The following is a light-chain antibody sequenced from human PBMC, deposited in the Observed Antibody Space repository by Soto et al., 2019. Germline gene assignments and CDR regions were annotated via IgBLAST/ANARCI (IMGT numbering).Light chain of an antibody. Sequence: DIQMTQSPSSLSASVGDRVTISCRSSQNIHKYLNWYQQRPGKAPKLLVYEATSLETGVSSKFSGSGSGTDFTLPINGLQPEDFASYYCQQSFVSPWTFGQGT. CDR1: QNIHKY. V-gene: IGKV1-39*01. CDR3: QQSFVSPWT. J-gene: IGKJ1*01. CDR2: EAT.